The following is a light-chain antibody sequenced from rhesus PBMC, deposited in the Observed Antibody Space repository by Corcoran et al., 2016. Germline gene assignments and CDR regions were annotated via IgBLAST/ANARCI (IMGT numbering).Light chain of an antibody. CDR2: GAS. CDR1: QSVSSY. CDR3: QQYSNWPLT. J-gene: IGKJ4*01. Sequence: EIVMTQSPATLSLSPGERATLSCRASQSVSSYVAWYQQKPEQAPRLLIYGASSRATGIPDRFSGSGAGTDFTLTISSLEPEDFAVDYCQQYSNWPLTFGGGTKVEIK. V-gene: IGKV3S9*01.